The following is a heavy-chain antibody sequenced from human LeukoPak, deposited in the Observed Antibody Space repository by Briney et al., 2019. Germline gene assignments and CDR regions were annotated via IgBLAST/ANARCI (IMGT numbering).Heavy chain of an antibody. J-gene: IGHJ4*02. Sequence: PSETLSLTCTVSGGSISSYYWSWIRQPPGKGLEWIGYIYYNGSTSYNPSLKSRVTISVDTSNNQFSLRLSSVTAADTAVYYCARSQGSGSYYPFDYWGQGTLVAVSS. CDR3: ARSQGSGSYYPFDY. CDR1: GGSISSYY. D-gene: IGHD3-10*01. CDR2: IYYNGST. V-gene: IGHV4-59*01.